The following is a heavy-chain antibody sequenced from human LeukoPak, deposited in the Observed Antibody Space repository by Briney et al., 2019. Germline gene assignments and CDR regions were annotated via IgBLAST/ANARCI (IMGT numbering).Heavy chain of an antibody. CDR3: AADRAGSAYCGGDCYSY. CDR2: IVVGSGNT. V-gene: IGHV1-58*01. D-gene: IGHD2-21*02. J-gene: IGHJ4*02. CDR1: GFTFTISA. Sequence: TSVKVSCKASGFTFTISAVQWLRQSREQRLERIGWIVVGSGNTNYAQKFQERVTITRDMSTSTAYMELSRLRSEDTAMYYCAADRAGSAYCGGDCYSYWGQGALVTVSS.